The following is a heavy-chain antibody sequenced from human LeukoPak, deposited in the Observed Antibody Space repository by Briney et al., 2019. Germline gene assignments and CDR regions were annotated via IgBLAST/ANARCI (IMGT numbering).Heavy chain of an antibody. J-gene: IGHJ4*02. Sequence: SQTLSLTCTVSGGSISSGDYYWSWIRQPPGKGLEWIGYIYYSGSTYYNPSLKSRVTISVDTSKNQFSLKLSSVTAADTAVYYCARFMKVPDYYDSSGYEYFDYWGQGTLVTVSS. D-gene: IGHD3-22*01. V-gene: IGHV4-30-4*01. CDR3: ARFMKVPDYYDSSGYEYFDY. CDR1: GGSISSGDYY. CDR2: IYYSGST.